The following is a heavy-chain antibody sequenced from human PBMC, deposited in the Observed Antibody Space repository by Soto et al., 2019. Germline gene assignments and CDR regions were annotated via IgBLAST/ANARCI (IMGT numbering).Heavy chain of an antibody. CDR3: ARDRVGDYYYYMDV. Sequence: SETLSLTCAVSGGSISSSNWWSWVRQPPGKGLEWIGEIYHSGSTNYNPSLKSRDTISVDKSKNQFSLKLSSVTAADTTVYYCARDRVGDYYYYMDVWGKGTTVTVSS. V-gene: IGHV4-4*02. J-gene: IGHJ6*03. CDR2: IYHSGST. D-gene: IGHD2-15*01. CDR1: GGSISSSNW.